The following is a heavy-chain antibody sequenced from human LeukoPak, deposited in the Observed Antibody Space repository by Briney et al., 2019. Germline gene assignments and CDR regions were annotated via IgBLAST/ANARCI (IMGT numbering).Heavy chain of an antibody. D-gene: IGHD6-19*01. CDR1: GGSISSSNW. V-gene: IGHV4-4*02. CDR3: ARGSGSGWLNFDY. Sequence: PSETLSLTCAVSGGSISSSNWWSWVRPPPGKGLEWIGYIYYSGSTNYNPSLKSRVTISVDTSKNQFSLKLSSVTAADTAVYYCARGSGSGWLNFDYWGQGTLVTVSS. J-gene: IGHJ4*02. CDR2: IYYSGST.